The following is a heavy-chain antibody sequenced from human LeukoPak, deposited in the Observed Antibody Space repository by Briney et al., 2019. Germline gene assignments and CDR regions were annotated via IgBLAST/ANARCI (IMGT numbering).Heavy chain of an antibody. CDR2: IIPIFGTA. D-gene: IGHD3-3*01. CDR1: GGTFSSYA. V-gene: IGHV1-69*05. Sequence: SVKVSCKASGGTFSSYAISWVRQAPGQGLEWMGGIIPIFGTANYAQKFQGRVSITTDESTSTAYMELSSLRSEDTAVYYCARVYYDFWNASYYYYYMDVWGKGTTVTVSS. J-gene: IGHJ6*03. CDR3: ARVYYDFWNASYYYYYMDV.